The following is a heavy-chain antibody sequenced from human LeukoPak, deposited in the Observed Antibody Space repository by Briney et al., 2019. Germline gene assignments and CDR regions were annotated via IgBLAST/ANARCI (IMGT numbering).Heavy chain of an antibody. CDR2: ISYDGSDK. V-gene: IGHV3-30*18. Sequence: PGGSLRLSCAAFGFTFSNFGMHWVRQAPGKGLEWVAVISYDGSDKYYTDSVKGRFTISRDNSKNTLYLQMNSLRSEDTAVHYCAKDRGSSWFYFDDWGQGTLVTVSS. CDR1: GFTFSNFG. CDR3: AKDRGSSWFYFDD. D-gene: IGHD6-13*01. J-gene: IGHJ4*02.